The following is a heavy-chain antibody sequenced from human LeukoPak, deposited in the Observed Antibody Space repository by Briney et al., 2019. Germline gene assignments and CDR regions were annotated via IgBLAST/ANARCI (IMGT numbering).Heavy chain of an antibody. Sequence: SETLSLTCTVSGGSISSYYWSWIRQPPGTGLEWIGYIYYSGSTNYNPSLKSRVTISVDTPKNQFSLKLSSVTAADTAVYYCARYYYDSSGYYYNNWGQGTLVTVSS. D-gene: IGHD3-22*01. CDR2: IYYSGST. V-gene: IGHV4-59*13. CDR3: ARYYYDSSGYYYNN. CDR1: GGSISSYY. J-gene: IGHJ4*02.